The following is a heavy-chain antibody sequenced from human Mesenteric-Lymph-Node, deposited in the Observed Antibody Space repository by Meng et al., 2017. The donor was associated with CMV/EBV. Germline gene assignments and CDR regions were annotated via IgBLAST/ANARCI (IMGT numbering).Heavy chain of an antibody. CDR2: ISGSGGST. V-gene: IGHV3-23*01. J-gene: IGHJ3*02. D-gene: IGHD2-2*01. CDR3: ARGGAVPAAGTDAFDI. Sequence: GESLKISCAASGFTFSSYAMSWVRQAPGKGLEWVSAISGSGGSTYYADSVKGRFTISRDNSKNTLYVQMNSLRAEDTAVYYCARGGAVPAAGTDAFDIWGQGTMVTVSS. CDR1: GFTFSSYA.